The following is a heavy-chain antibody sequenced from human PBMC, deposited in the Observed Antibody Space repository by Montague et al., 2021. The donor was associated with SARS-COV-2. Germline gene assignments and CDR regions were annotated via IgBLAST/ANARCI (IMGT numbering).Heavy chain of an antibody. CDR3: ASSYYYGSGTYVYNYYMDV. Sequence: SETLSLTCTVSGGSVSSSPCYWGWIRQPPGRGLEWVGSISYSGRTYFSPSLESRLTISVDSSENQFSLRLSSVTAADTAVYYCASSYYYGSGTYVYNYYMDVWGKGTTVTVSS. V-gene: IGHV4-39*01. D-gene: IGHD3-10*01. J-gene: IGHJ6*03. CDR1: GGSVSSSPCY. CDR2: ISYSGRT.